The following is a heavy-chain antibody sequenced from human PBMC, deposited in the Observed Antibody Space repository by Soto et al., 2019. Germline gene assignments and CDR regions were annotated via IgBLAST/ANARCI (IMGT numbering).Heavy chain of an antibody. CDR3: ARDKITGLFDY. V-gene: IGHV4-39*02. J-gene: IGHJ4*02. CDR1: GGSISSSSYF. D-gene: IGHD2-8*02. CDR2: IYYSGST. Sequence: SETLSLTCSVSGGSISSSSYFWGWIRQPPGKGLEWIGSIYYSGSTYYNPSLKSRVTVSVDTSKNQFSLKLSSVTAADTAVYYCARDKITGLFDYWGQGTLVTVSS.